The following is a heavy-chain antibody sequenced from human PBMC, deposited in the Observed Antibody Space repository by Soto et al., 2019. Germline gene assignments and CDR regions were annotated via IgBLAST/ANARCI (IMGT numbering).Heavy chain of an antibody. CDR3: AKDRSSTSCYAFDY. D-gene: IGHD2-2*01. CDR2: ISGSGGTT. V-gene: IGHV3-23*01. Sequence: GGSLRLSCAASGFTFRNYAMSWARQAPGKGLEWVSAISGSGGTTHYADSVKGRFTISRDNSKNTLYLQMDSLRVEDTAVYYCAKDRSSTSCYAFDYWGQGSLVTVSS. J-gene: IGHJ4*02. CDR1: GFTFRNYA.